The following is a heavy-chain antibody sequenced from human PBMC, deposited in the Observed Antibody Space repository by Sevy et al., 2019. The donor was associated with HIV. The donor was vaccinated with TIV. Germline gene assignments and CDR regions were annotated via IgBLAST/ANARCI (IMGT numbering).Heavy chain of an antibody. CDR1: GGSINSDSYY. Sequence: SETLSLTCTVSGGSINSDSYYWGWIRQPPGKGLEWIGNIYYIGTTYYNPSLKSRVTISVPTSKNQFSLKLSSLTAADTAVDYCARFEYGDYVSHFEYWGQGTLVTVSS. J-gene: IGHJ4*02. CDR3: ARFEYGDYVSHFEY. CDR2: IYYIGTT. D-gene: IGHD2-21*02. V-gene: IGHV4-39*01.